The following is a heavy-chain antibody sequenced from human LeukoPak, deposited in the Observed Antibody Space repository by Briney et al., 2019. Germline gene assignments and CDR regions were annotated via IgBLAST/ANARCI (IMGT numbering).Heavy chain of an antibody. V-gene: IGHV1-2*06. CDR3: ARVGDYYYMDV. Sequence: ASVKVSCKAAGYSFSGYYLHWVRQAPGQGLEWMGRIKPNSGATDYAQKFQDRVTMTRDTSTGTAYMEVSWLRSGDTAVYYCARVGDYYYMDVWGEGTTVTVSS. CDR2: IKPNSGAT. CDR1: GYSFSGYY. J-gene: IGHJ6*03.